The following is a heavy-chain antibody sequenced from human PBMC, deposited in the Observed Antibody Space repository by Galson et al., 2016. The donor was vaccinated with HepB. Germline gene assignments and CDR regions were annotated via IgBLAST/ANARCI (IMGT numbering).Heavy chain of an antibody. J-gene: IGHJ4*02. CDR3: AKESDYNVHSFDY. CDR1: GFSFSTSG. CDR2: ITGSGGTT. D-gene: IGHD3-10*01. Sequence: SLRLSCAASGFSFSTSGMSWVRQTPGRGLEWVSGITGSGGTTHYADSVKGRFTISRDNSKNTLYLYMNSLRAEDTAVYYCAKESDYNVHSFDYWGQGTLVTVSS. V-gene: IGHV3-23*01.